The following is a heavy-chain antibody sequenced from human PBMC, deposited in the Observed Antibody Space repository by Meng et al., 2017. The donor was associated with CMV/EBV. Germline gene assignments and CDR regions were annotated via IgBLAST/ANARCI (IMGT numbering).Heavy chain of an antibody. V-gene: IGHV3-15*01. CDR3: TTAPSLLYSGSWDDAFDI. CDR1: GFTFSSYS. J-gene: IGHJ3*02. Sequence: GGSLRLSCAASGFTFSSYSMSWVRQAPGKGLEWVGRIKSKTDGGTTDYAAPVKGRFTISRDDSKNTLYLQMNSLKTEDTAVYYCTTAPSLLYSGSWDDAFDIWGQGTMVTVSS. D-gene: IGHD6-13*01. CDR2: IKSKTDGGTT.